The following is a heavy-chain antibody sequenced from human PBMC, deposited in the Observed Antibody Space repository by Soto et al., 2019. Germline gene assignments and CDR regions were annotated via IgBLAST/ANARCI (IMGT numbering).Heavy chain of an antibody. D-gene: IGHD2-15*01. V-gene: IGHV4-34*01. CDR2: INHSGST. J-gene: IGHJ5*02. Sequence: PSETLSLTCAVYGGSFSGYYWSWIRQPPGKGLEWIGEINHSGSTNYNPSLKSRVTISVDTSKNQFSLKLSSVTAADTAVYYCARGRPGWVVVVAAKHPNWFDPWGQGTLVTVSS. CDR3: ARGRPGWVVVVAAKHPNWFDP. CDR1: GGSFSGYY.